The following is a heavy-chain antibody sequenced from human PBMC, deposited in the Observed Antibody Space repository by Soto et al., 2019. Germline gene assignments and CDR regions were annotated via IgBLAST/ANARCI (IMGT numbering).Heavy chain of an antibody. CDR1: GYTFTSYD. D-gene: IGHD1-26*01. J-gene: IGHJ6*02. V-gene: IGHV1-8*01. Sequence: ASVKVSCKASGYTFTSYDINWVRQATGQGLEWMGWMDPNSGNTGYAQKFQGRVTMTRNTSISTAYMELSSLRSEDTAVYYCARGLSGMTFGGYYYYYYYGMDVWGQGTTVTVSS. CDR2: MDPNSGNT. CDR3: ARGLSGMTFGGYYYYYYYGMDV.